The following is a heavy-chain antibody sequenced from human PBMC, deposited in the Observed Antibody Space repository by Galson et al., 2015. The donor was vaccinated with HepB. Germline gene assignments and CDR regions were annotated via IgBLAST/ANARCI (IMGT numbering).Heavy chain of an antibody. V-gene: IGHV3-15*07. Sequence: SLRLSCAASGFTFSNAWMNWVRQAPGKGLEWVGRIKSKTDGGTTDYAAPVKGRFTISRDDSKNTLYLQMNSLKTEDTAVYYCTQNRDYGDYGGGFDYWGQGTLVTVSS. CDR2: IKSKTDGGTT. D-gene: IGHD4-17*01. CDR3: TQNRDYGDYGGGFDY. CDR1: GFTFSNAW. J-gene: IGHJ4*02.